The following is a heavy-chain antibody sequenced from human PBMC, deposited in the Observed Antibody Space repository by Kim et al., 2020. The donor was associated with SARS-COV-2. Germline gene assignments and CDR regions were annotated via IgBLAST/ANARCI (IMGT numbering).Heavy chain of an antibody. CDR2: INPSGGST. Sequence: ASVKVSCKASGYTFTSYYMHWVRQAPGQGLEWMGIINPSGGSTSYAQKFQGRVTMTRDTSTSTVYMELSSLRSEDTAVYYCARVLSVRGVSSGINYYYYGMDVWGQGTTVTVSS. CDR1: GYTFTSYY. J-gene: IGHJ6*02. CDR3: ARVLSVRGVSSGINYYYYGMDV. D-gene: IGHD3-10*01. V-gene: IGHV1-46*01.